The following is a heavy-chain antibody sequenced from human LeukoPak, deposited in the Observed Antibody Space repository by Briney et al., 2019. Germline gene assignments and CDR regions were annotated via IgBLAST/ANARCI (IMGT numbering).Heavy chain of an antibody. CDR3: ARSIIIVPNTSYYYYYMDV. V-gene: IGHV1-3*01. D-gene: IGHD2/OR15-2a*01. CDR2: INGATGNT. Sequence: ASVKVSFKASGYTFTSHALHWVRQAPGEGLEWMAWINGATGNTEYSQKFQARVTITRDTSASTAYMELSSLRSEDTAVYYCARSIIIVPNTSYYYYYMDVWGQGTTVTVSS. J-gene: IGHJ6*02. CDR1: GYTFTSHA.